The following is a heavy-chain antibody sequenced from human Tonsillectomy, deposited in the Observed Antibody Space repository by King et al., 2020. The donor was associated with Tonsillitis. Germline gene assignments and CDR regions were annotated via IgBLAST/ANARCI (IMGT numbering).Heavy chain of an antibody. J-gene: IGHJ6*02. Sequence: VQLVESGAEVKKPGASLKVSCKASGYTFTSYYMHWVRQAPGQRLEWMGIINPSGGSTSYAQKFQGRVTMTRDTSTSTVYMELSSLRSEDTAVYYCARGGPSYDFWSGSPYGMDVWGQGTTVTVSS. CDR2: INPSGGST. D-gene: IGHD3-3*01. CDR1: GYTFTSYY. V-gene: IGHV1-46*03. CDR3: ARGGPSYDFWSGSPYGMDV.